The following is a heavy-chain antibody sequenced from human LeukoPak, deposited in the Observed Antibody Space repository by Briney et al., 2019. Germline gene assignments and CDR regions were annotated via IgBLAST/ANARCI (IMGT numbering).Heavy chain of an antibody. CDR3: ARGSMIVVVITTGLGFDY. J-gene: IGHJ4*02. Sequence: GGSLRLSCAASGFNFDKYNMNWVRQAPGKGLEWISYISLSGSPIYYADSVKGRFTISRDNAKNSLYLQMNSLRAEDTAVYYCARGSMIVVVITTGLGFDYWGQGTLVTVSS. CDR1: GFNFDKYN. V-gene: IGHV3-48*04. CDR2: ISLSGSPI. D-gene: IGHD3-22*01.